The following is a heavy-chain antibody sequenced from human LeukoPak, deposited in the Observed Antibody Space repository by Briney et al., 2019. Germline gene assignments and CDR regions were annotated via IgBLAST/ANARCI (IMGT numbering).Heavy chain of an antibody. CDR1: GFTFSSYG. D-gene: IGHD5-12*01. V-gene: IGHV3-30*02. J-gene: IGHJ6*02. CDR3: AKDRYSGWHGMDV. CDR2: ISHDGLEE. Sequence: PGGSLRLSCAASGFTFSSYGFHWVRQAPGKGLECVAFISHDGLEEKIADSVKGRFTISRDNSKNTLYLQMNSLRAEDTAVYYCAKDRYSGWHGMDVWGQGTTVTVSS.